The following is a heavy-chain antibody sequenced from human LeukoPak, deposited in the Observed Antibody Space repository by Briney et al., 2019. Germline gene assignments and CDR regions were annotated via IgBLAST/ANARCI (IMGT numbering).Heavy chain of an antibody. Sequence: GESLKISCKGSGYSFTNYWIGWVRQMPGKGLEWMGIIYPGDSDTRYSPSFQGQVTISADKSISTAYLQWSSLKASDTAMYYCARCIAAAGNGMDAFDIWGQGTMVTVSS. CDR3: ARCIAAAGNGMDAFDI. D-gene: IGHD6-13*01. V-gene: IGHV5-51*01. CDR2: IYPGDSDT. J-gene: IGHJ3*02. CDR1: GYSFTNYW.